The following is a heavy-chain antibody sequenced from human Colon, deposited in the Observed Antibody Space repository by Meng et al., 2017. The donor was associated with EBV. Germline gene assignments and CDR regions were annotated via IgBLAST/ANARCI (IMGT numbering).Heavy chain of an antibody. CDR2: IIHGGSP. D-gene: IGHD2-8*02. Sequence: VQLRHWGLGLLNPSESLSLLCAVNGGSLSVAYWNWIRQTPGKGLEWIGEIIHGGSPSYNPSLKSRVTISIDTSKNQLSLMLSSVTAADTAVYYCARRPTGIDYWGQGTLVTVSS. CDR1: GGSLSVAY. CDR3: ARRPTGIDY. V-gene: IGHV4-34*12. J-gene: IGHJ4*02.